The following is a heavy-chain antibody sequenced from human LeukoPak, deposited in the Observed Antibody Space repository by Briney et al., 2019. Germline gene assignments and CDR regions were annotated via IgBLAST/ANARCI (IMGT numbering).Heavy chain of an antibody. J-gene: IGHJ4*02. CDR1: GGSFSGYY. D-gene: IGHD3-22*01. V-gene: IGHV4-34*01. Sequence: PSETLSLTCAVYGGSFSGYYWSWIRQPPGKGLEWIGEINHSGSTNYNPSLKSRVTISVDTSKNQFSLKLSSVTAADTAVYYCARHTRSGYYSVPLGYFDYWGQGTLVTVSS. CDR3: ARHTRSGYYSVPLGYFDY. CDR2: INHSGST.